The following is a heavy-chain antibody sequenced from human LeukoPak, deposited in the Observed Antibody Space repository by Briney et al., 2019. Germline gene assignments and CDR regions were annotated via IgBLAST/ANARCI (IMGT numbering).Heavy chain of an antibody. CDR3: ARAYDFWSGYYPLDY. Sequence: SETPSLTCAVFGGSFSGYYWSWIRQPPGKGLEWIGEINHSGSTNYNPSLKSRVTISVDTSKNQFSLKLSSVTAADTAVYYCARAYDFWSGYYPLDYWGQGTLVTVSS. CDR1: GGSFSGYY. J-gene: IGHJ4*02. D-gene: IGHD3-3*01. V-gene: IGHV4-34*01. CDR2: INHSGST.